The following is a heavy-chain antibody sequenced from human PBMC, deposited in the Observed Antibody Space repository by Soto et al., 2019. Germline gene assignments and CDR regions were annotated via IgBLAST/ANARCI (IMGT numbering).Heavy chain of an antibody. CDR3: ARGLAYDFWSAYGMDV. V-gene: IGHV4-34*01. Sequence: SETLSVTGAVYGGAFSGYYWSWIRQAAGQGLEWIGESNHSGSNNYNPSLKSRVTISVDTSKNQFSLQLRSVTAADTAVYYCARGLAYDFWSAYGMDVWGQGTTVTVSS. CDR2: SNHSGSN. CDR1: GGAFSGYY. D-gene: IGHD3-3*01. J-gene: IGHJ6*02.